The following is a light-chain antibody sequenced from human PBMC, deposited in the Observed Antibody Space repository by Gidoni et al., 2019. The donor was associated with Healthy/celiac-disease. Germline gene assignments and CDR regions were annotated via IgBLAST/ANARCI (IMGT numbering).Light chain of an antibody. Sequence: QSVLPQPPSASGTPGHTVTISCSGSSSNIGSNTVNWYQQLPGTAPKLLIYSNNQRPSGVPDRFSGSKSGTSASLAISGLQSEDEADYYCAAWDDSLNGVVFGGGTKLTVL. V-gene: IGLV1-44*01. CDR2: SNN. CDR3: AAWDDSLNGVV. CDR1: SSNIGSNT. J-gene: IGLJ2*01.